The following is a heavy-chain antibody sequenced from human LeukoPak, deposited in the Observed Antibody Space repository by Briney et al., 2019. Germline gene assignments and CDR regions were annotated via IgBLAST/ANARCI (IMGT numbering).Heavy chain of an antibody. CDR2: IYYSGST. D-gene: IGHD4-17*01. V-gene: IGHV4-59*01. CDR3: ARASVESGDYDYFDY. Sequence: SETLSLTCTVSGGSISSYYWSWIRQPPGKGLEWIGYIYYSGSTNYNPSLKSRVTISVDTSKNQFSLKLSSVTAADTAVYYCARASVESGDYDYFDYWGQGTLVTVSS. CDR1: GGSISSYY. J-gene: IGHJ4*02.